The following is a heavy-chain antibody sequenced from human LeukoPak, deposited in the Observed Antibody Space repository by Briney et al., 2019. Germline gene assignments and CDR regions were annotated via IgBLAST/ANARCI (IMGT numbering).Heavy chain of an antibody. Sequence: GGSLRLSCAASGFTFSTYTMIWVRQAPGKGLEWVSSITSAGNFIYYADSLRGRFTVSRDNAKNTLYLQMNSLRAEDTAVYYCARLYGVFDYWGQGTLVTVSS. CDR3: ARLYGVFDY. V-gene: IGHV3-21*04. CDR1: GFTFSTYT. J-gene: IGHJ4*02. CDR2: ITSAGNFI. D-gene: IGHD4-17*01.